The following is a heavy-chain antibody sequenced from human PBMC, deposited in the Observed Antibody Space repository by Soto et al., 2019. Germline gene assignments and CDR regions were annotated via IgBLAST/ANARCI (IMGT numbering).Heavy chain of an antibody. CDR2: ISGSGGST. D-gene: IGHD6-19*01. J-gene: IGHJ4*02. V-gene: IGHV3-23*01. Sequence: GGSLRLSCAASGFTFSSYAMSWVRQAPGKGLEWVSAISGSGGSTYYADSVKGWFTISRDNSKNTLYLQMNSLRAEDTAVYYCAKDHGYSSGWYSFDYWGQGTLVTVSS. CDR3: AKDHGYSSGWYSFDY. CDR1: GFTFSSYA.